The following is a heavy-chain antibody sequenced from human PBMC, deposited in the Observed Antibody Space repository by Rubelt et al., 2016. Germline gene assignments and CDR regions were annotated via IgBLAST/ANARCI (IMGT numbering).Heavy chain of an antibody. V-gene: IGHV3-33*01. CDR1: GFTFSSYG. D-gene: IGHD2-15*01. J-gene: IGHJ4*02. CDR2: IWDDGSNK. CDR3: AREYAALDY. Sequence: GFTFSSYGMHWVRQAPGKGLEWVAFIWDDGSNKYYADSVKGRFTISRDNSKNTLYLQMNSLRAEDTAVYYCAREYAALDYWGQGTLVTVSS.